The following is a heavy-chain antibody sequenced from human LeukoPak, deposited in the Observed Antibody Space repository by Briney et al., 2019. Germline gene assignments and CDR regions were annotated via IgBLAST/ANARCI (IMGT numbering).Heavy chain of an antibody. V-gene: IGHV4-59*01. CDR2: IYYSGST. D-gene: IGHD5-18*01. Sequence: KPSETLSLTCTVSGGSISGYYWSWIRQPPGKGLEWIGYIYYSGSTNYNPSLKSRVTISVDTSKNQFSLKLSSVTAADTAVYYCARANSYVHAFDYWGQGTLVTVSS. CDR1: GGSISGYY. J-gene: IGHJ4*02. CDR3: ARANSYVHAFDY.